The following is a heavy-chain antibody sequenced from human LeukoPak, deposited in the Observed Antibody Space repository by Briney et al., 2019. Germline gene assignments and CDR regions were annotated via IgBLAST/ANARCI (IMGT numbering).Heavy chain of an antibody. V-gene: IGHV1-69*13. D-gene: IGHD3-10*01. CDR2: IIPIFGTA. Sequence: SVNVSCKASGGTFSSYAISWVRQAPGQGLEWMGGIIPIFGTANYAQKFQGRVTITADESTSTAYMELSSLRSEDTAVYYCARDQKITMVPAFDIWGQGTMVTVSS. CDR1: GGTFSSYA. CDR3: ARDQKITMVPAFDI. J-gene: IGHJ3*02.